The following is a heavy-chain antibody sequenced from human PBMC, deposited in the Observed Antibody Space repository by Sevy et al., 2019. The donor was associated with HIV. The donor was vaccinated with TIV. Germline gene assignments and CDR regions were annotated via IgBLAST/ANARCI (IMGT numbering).Heavy chain of an antibody. CDR2: IYYSGRT. J-gene: IGHJ6*02. CDR1: GVSISGYY. V-gene: IGHV4-59*01. CDR3: ARALAEYYYAMDV. Sequence: SETLSLTCSVSGVSISGYYWTWIRQTPGKGLEWIGYIYYSGRTNYNPSLQGRVAISSDTSKNQFSLKLSSVTAADTAVYYCARALAEYYYAMDVWGLGTTVTVSS.